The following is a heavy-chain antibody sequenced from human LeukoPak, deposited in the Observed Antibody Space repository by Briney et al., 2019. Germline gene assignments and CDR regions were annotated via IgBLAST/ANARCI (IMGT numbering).Heavy chain of an antibody. V-gene: IGHV1-18*01. D-gene: IGHD3-10*01. Sequence: ASVKVSCKASGYTFTSYGISWVRQAPGQGLGWMGWISAYNGNTNYAQKLQGRVTMTTDTSTSTAYMELRSLRSDDTAVYYCARDGLSITMVRGVIRDFDYWGQGTPVTVSS. J-gene: IGHJ4*02. CDR2: ISAYNGNT. CDR1: GYTFTSYG. CDR3: ARDGLSITMVRGVIRDFDY.